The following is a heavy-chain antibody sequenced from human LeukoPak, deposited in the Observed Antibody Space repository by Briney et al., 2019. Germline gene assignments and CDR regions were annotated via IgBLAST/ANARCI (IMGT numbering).Heavy chain of an antibody. V-gene: IGHV4-39*07. J-gene: IGHJ4*02. CDR3: AGGYAPASFDY. CDR1: GGSISSSSYY. Sequence: SETLSLTCTVSGGSISSSSYYWGWIRQPPGKGLEWIGSIYYSGSTYYNPSLKSRVTISVDTSKNQFSLKLSSVTAADTAVYYCAGGYAPASFDYWGQGTLVTVSS. CDR2: IYYSGST. D-gene: IGHD5-12*01.